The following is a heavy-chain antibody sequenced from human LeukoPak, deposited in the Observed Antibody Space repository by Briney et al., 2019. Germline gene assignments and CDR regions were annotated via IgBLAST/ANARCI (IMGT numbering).Heavy chain of an antibody. V-gene: IGHV3-20*01. D-gene: IGHD2-2*02. Sequence: PGGSLRLSCAASGFKFYDYGMSWVRQGPGKGLEWVSGINWNGGSRVYADSVKGRFTISRDNAKNSVYLQMNSLRSEDTAFYHCARDRCSSTSCYNTPNWFDPRGQGTLVTVSS. CDR2: INWNGGSR. CDR1: GFKFYDYG. CDR3: ARDRCSSTSCYNTPNWFDP. J-gene: IGHJ5*02.